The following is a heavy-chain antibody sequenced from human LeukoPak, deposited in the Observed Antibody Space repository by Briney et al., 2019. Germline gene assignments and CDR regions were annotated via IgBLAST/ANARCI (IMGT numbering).Heavy chain of an antibody. D-gene: IGHD6-13*01. CDR3: ASTSGYSSSWYVH. J-gene: IGHJ4*02. CDR1: GGSISSGSYY. Sequence: TLSLTCTVSGGSISSGSYYWSWIRQPARKGLEWIGRIYTSGSTNYNPSLKSRVTMSVDTSKNQFSLKLSSVTAADTAVYYCASTSGYSSSWYVHWGQGTLVTVSS. CDR2: IYTSGST. V-gene: IGHV4-61*02.